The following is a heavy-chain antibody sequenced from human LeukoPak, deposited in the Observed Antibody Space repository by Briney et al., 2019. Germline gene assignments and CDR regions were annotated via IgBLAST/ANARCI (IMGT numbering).Heavy chain of an antibody. CDR2: ISSSSSYI. V-gene: IGHV3-21*01. CDR1: GFTFSSYS. J-gene: IGHJ4*02. CDR3: AILAVAGPFDY. Sequence: GGSLRLSCAASGFTFSSYSTNWVRQAPGKGLEWVSSISSSSSYIYYADSVKGRSTISRDNAKNSLYLQMNSLRAEDTAVYYCAILAVAGPFDYWGQGTLVTVSS. D-gene: IGHD6-19*01.